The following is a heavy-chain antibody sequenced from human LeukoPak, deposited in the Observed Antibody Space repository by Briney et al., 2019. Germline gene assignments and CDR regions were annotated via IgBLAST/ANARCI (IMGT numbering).Heavy chain of an antibody. V-gene: IGHV3-7*03. D-gene: IGHD3-16*01. CDR2: INHNGNVN. CDR3: ARGGGLDV. Sequence: PGGDLRLSCTASVFTFSTYWMNWARQAPGKGLEWVASINHNGNVNYYVDSVKGRFTISRDNAKNSLYLQMSDLRAEDTAVYFCARGGGLDVWGQGATVTVSS. J-gene: IGHJ6*02. CDR1: VFTFSTYW.